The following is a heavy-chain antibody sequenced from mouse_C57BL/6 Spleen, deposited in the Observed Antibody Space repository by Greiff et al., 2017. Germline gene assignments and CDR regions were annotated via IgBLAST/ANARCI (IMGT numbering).Heavy chain of an antibody. CDR2: IYPSDSET. D-gene: IGHD2-2*01. J-gene: IGHJ3*01. CDR1: GYTFTSYW. CDR3: ARSPYGYDEAY. Sequence: VQLQQPGAELVRPGSSVKLSCKASGYTFTSYWMDWVKQRPGQGLEWIGNIYPSDSETHYNQKFKDKATLTVDKSSSTAYMQLSSLTSEDSAVYYCARSPYGYDEAYWGQGTLVTVSA. V-gene: IGHV1-61*01.